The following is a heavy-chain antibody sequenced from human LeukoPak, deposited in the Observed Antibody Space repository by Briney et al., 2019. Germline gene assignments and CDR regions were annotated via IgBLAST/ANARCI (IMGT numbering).Heavy chain of an antibody. CDR3: ASDIVVVPAALGGNAFDI. D-gene: IGHD2-2*01. Sequence: ASVKVSCKASGYTFTGYYMHWVRQAPGQGLEWMGWINPNSGGTNYAQKFQGRVTMTRDTSISTAYMELSRLRSDDTAVYYCASDIVVVPAALGGNAFDIWGQGTMVTVSS. J-gene: IGHJ3*02. V-gene: IGHV1-2*02. CDR1: GYTFTGYY. CDR2: INPNSGGT.